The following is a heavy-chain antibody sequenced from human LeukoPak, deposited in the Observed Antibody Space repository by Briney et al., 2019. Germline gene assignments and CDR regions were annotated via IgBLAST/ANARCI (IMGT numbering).Heavy chain of an antibody. CDR2: LSPEGSDK. CDR1: GFSFRTYW. CDR3: ARKSDSLMVRGGDC. D-gene: IGHD3-10*01. V-gene: IGHV3-7*01. Sequence: PGGSLRLSCAASGFSFRTYWMTWVRQAPGKGLEWVANLSPEGSDKFYVDSVKGRFTIFRDNAKSSVYLQMSSLRVEDTAVYYCARKSDSLMVRGGDCWGQGALVTVSS. J-gene: IGHJ4*02.